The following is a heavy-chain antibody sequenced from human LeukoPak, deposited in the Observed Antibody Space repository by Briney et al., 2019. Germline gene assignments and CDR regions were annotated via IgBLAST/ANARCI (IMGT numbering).Heavy chain of an antibody. D-gene: IGHD2-2*01. CDR2: ILPDGSKK. CDR1: EFDFSFYW. CDR3: AKKLRWDCSSTNCPKGDCFDP. J-gene: IGHJ5*02. V-gene: IGHV3-7*03. Sequence: GGSLRLSCAASEFDFSFYWMTWVRQAPGKGLEWVANILPDGSKKYYLDSVKGRYTISRDNSKNTLYLQMNSLRAEDTAVYYCAKKLRWDCSSTNCPKGDCFDPWGQGTLVTVSS.